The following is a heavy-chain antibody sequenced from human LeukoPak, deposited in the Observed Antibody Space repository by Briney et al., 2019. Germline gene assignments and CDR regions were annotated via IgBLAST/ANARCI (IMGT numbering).Heavy chain of an antibody. CDR1: GGTFSSYA. CDR2: IIPIFGTA. CDR3: ARRPAYCGGDCYSVGFDY. V-gene: IGHV1-69*05. J-gene: IGHJ4*02. Sequence: SVKVSCKASGGTFSSYAISWVRQAPGQGLEWMGGIIPIFGTANYAQKFQGRVTITTDESTSTAYMELSSLRSEDTAVYYCARRPAYCGGDCYSVGFDYWGQGTLVTVSS. D-gene: IGHD2-21*02.